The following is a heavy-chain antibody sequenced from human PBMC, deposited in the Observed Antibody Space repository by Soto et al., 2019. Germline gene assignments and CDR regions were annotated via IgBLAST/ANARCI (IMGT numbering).Heavy chain of an antibody. CDR2: IRSKAYGGTT. V-gene: IGHV3-49*03. D-gene: IGHD6-13*01. CDR1: GFTFGDYA. Sequence: QPGGSLRLSCTASGFTFGDYAMSWFRQAPGKGLEWVGFIRSKAYGGTTEYAASVKGRFTISRDDSKSIAYLQMNSLKTEDTAVHYCSRAIAAVLSYYYGMDVWGQGPTVIVSS. J-gene: IGHJ6*02. CDR3: SRAIAAVLSYYYGMDV.